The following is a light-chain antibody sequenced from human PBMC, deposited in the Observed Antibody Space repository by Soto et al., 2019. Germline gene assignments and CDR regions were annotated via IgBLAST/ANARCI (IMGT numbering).Light chain of an antibody. CDR3: QQRSSWPLT. Sequence: EIVLTQSPATLSLSPGERATLSCRASQSVGNSLAWYQQKPGQAPRLLIYDVSKRATGTPARFSDSGSGTDFTLTISSLQPEDFAFYSCQQRSSWPLTFGGGTSLEIK. CDR1: QSVGNS. CDR2: DVS. J-gene: IGKJ4*01. V-gene: IGKV3-11*01.